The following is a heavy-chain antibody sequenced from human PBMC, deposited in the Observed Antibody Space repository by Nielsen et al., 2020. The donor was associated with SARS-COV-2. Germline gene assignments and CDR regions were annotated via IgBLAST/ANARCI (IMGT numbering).Heavy chain of an antibody. CDR1: GFTFDDYA. J-gene: IGHJ4*02. Sequence: SLKISCAASGFTFDDYAMHWVRQAPGKGLEWVSGISWNSGSIGYADSVKGRFTISRDNAKNSLYLQMNSLRAEDTALYYCAKDIKIGVIVPVGFDSWGQGTLVTVSS. V-gene: IGHV3-9*01. CDR2: ISWNSGSI. CDR3: AKDIKIGVIVPVGFDS. D-gene: IGHD2/OR15-2a*01.